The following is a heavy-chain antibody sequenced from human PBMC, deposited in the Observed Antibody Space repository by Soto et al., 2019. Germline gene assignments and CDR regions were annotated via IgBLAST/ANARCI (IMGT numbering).Heavy chain of an antibody. CDR1: GGTFSSYT. CDR2: IIPILGIA. Sequence: QVQLVQSGAEVKKPGSSVKVSCKASGGTFSSYTISWVRQAPGQGLEWMGRIIPILGIANYAQKFQGSVTITADKSTSTAYMELSSLRSDDTAVYYCADSSSGRYYWGQGTLVTVSS. V-gene: IGHV1-69*02. CDR3: ADSSSGRYY. D-gene: IGHD6-19*01. J-gene: IGHJ4*02.